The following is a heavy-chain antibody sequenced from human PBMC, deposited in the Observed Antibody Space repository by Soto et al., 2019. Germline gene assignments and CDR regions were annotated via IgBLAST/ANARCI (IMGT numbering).Heavy chain of an antibody. Sequence: GGSLRLSCAASGFTFSSYSMNWVRQAPGKGLEWVSYISSSSSTIYYADSVKGRFTISRDNAKNSLYLQMNSLRAEDTAVYYCARDRWAQWELFSYWGQGTLVTVSS. CDR2: ISSSSSTI. CDR1: GFTFSSYS. J-gene: IGHJ4*02. D-gene: IGHD1-26*01. V-gene: IGHV3-48*01. CDR3: ARDRWAQWELFSY.